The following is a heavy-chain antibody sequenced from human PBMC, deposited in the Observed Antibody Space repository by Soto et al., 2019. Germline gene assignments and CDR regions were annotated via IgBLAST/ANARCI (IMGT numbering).Heavy chain of an antibody. CDR3: ARHYICRGGDCYYYGMDV. CDR1: GYSFTKYW. V-gene: IGHV5-10-1*01. CDR2: IDPSDPNI. D-gene: IGHD3-16*01. Sequence: PGESLKISCKGSGYSFTKYWISWVRQMPGKGLEWMGRIDPSDPNINYSPSFQGPVTISADKSINTAYLQWSSLRASDTAINYCARHYICRGGDCYYYGMDVWGQGTTVTVSS. J-gene: IGHJ6*02.